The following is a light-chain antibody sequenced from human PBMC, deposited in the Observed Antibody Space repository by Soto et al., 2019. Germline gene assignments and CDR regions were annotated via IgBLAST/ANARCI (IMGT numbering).Light chain of an antibody. CDR2: LNSDGSH. CDR1: SGHSNYA. CDR3: QTWGSGIVV. Sequence: QLVLTQSPSASASLGASGKLTCTLSSGHSNYAIAWHQQQSEKGPRYLMKLNSDGSHSKGDGIPDRFSGSSSGAERYLTISSLQSEDEADYYCQTWGSGIVVFGGGTKRTVL. J-gene: IGLJ2*01. V-gene: IGLV4-69*01.